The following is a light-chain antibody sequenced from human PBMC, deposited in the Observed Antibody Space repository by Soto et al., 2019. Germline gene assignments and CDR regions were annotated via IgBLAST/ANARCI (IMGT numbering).Light chain of an antibody. Sequence: AIQLTQSPSSLSASVGDRVTITCRASQGISSALAWYQQKPGKAPKLLIYDASSLKSGVPSRFSGSGSGTDFTLTISSLQPEDFATYYCQQFNSYPAWTFGQGTKVDIK. CDR1: QGISSA. CDR3: QQFNSYPAWT. J-gene: IGKJ1*01. V-gene: IGKV1-13*02. CDR2: DAS.